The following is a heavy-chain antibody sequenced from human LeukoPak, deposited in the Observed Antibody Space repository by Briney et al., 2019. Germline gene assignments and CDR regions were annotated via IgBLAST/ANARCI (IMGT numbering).Heavy chain of an antibody. D-gene: IGHD3-10*01. CDR3: ARGWGYYGSGSRALFDY. Sequence: SVKVSCKASGGTFSSYAISWVRQAPGQGLEWMGGIIPIFGTANYAQKFQGRVTITADKSTSTAYMELSSLRSEDTAVYYCARGWGYYGSGSRALFDYWGQGTLVTVSS. V-gene: IGHV1-69*06. CDR2: IIPIFGTA. CDR1: GGTFSSYA. J-gene: IGHJ4*02.